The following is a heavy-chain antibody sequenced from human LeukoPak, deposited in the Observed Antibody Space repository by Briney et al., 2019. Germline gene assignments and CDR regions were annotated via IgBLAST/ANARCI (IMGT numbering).Heavy chain of an antibody. CDR3: ARDLHVGSSSSGYPSDY. D-gene: IGHD3-22*01. J-gene: IGHJ4*02. CDR2: IIPIFGTA. CDR1: GGTFSSYA. Sequence: SVKVSCKASGGTFSSYAISWVRQAPGQGLEWMGGIIPIFGTANYAQKFQGRVTITADESTSTAYMELSSLRSEDTAVYYCARDLHVGSSSSGYPSDYWGQGTLVTVSS. V-gene: IGHV1-69*13.